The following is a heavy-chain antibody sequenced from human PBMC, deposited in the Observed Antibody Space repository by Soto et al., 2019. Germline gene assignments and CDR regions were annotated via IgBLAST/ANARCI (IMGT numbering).Heavy chain of an antibody. V-gene: IGHV4-39*01. D-gene: IGHD4-17*01. CDR3: ARHYGDYGSNWFDP. CDR1: GGSISSSSYY. CDR2: IYYSGST. J-gene: IGHJ5*02. Sequence: SETLSLTCTVSGGSISSSSYYWGWIRQPPGKGLEWIGSIYYSGSTYYNPPLKSRVTISVDTSKNQFSLKLSSVTAADTAVYYCARHYGDYGSNWFDPWGQGTLVT.